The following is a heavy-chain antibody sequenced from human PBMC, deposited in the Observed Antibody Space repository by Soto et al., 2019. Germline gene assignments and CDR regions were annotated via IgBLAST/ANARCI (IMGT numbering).Heavy chain of an antibody. J-gene: IGHJ6*02. V-gene: IGHV3-9*01. CDR3: AKANYGDYEDYYCYDMDV. CDR1: GFTFDDYA. D-gene: IGHD4-17*01. Sequence: EVQLVESGGGLVQPGRSLRLSCAASGFTFDDYAMHRVRQAPGKGLEWVSGISWNSGSIGYADSMKGRFTISKDNAKNSLYMQMNSLRAEDKALYYCAKANYGDYEDYYCYDMDVWGQGTTVTVSS. CDR2: ISWNSGSI.